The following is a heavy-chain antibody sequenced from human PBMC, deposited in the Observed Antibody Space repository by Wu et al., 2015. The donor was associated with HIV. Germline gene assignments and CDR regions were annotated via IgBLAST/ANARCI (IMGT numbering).Heavy chain of an antibody. V-gene: IGHV1-69*05. J-gene: IGHJ4*02. Sequence: QVQLAQSGAEVKKPGSSVKVSCKASGDTFSNYAINWVRQAPGQGLEWMGGIISIFDIVNYAQKFQGRVTMTTDTSTTTVYMELRSLRSDDTAVYYCARDQEDSSDYPFDYWGQGTLVIVSS. CDR1: GDTFSNYA. CDR3: ARDQEDSSDYPFDY. D-gene: IGHD3-22*01. CDR2: IISIFDIV.